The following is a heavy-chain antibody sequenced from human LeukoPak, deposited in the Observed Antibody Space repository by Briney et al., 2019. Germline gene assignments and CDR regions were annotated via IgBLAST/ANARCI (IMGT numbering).Heavy chain of an antibody. Sequence: SETLSLTCAVYGGSSSGYYWSWIRQPPGKGLEWIGEINHSGSTNYNPSLKSRVTISVDTSKNQFSLKLSSVTAADTAVYYCARGRHNWFDPWGQGTLVTVSS. V-gene: IGHV4-34*01. CDR3: ARGRHNWFDP. CDR2: INHSGST. CDR1: GGSSSGYY. J-gene: IGHJ5*02. D-gene: IGHD1-1*01.